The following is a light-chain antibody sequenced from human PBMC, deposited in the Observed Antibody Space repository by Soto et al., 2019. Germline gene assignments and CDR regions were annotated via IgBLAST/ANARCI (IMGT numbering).Light chain of an antibody. J-gene: IGLJ1*01. Sequence: QSVLTHPRSVSGSPGQSVTVSCTGTSSDVGGYNFVSWYQQHPGKAPKFMIYDVTKRPSGVPDRFSGSKSGNTASLTISGLQAEDEADYYCCSYVGSYTSYVFGTGTKVTVL. CDR1: SSDVGGYNF. CDR2: DVT. CDR3: CSYVGSYTSYV. V-gene: IGLV2-11*01.